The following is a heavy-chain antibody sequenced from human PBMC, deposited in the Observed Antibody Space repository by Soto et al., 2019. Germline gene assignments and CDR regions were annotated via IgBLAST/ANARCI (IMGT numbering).Heavy chain of an antibody. Sequence: ASVKVSCKASGYTFTSYAMHWVRQAPGQRLEWMGWINAGNGNTKYSQKFQGRVTITRDTSASTAYMELSSLRSEDTAVYYCAREYVVVVAATPYYYYMDVWGKGTTVTVSS. CDR3: AREYVVVVAATPYYYYMDV. D-gene: IGHD2-15*01. J-gene: IGHJ6*03. CDR2: INAGNGNT. CDR1: GYTFTSYA. V-gene: IGHV1-3*01.